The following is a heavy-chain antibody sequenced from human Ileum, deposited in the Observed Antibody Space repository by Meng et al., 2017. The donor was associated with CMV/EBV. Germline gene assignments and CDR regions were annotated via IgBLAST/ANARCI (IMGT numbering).Heavy chain of an antibody. CDR1: VYTFTGKH. J-gene: IGHJ5*02. CDR3: SGDSGTYPNWLDP. Sequence: SVNVSFKTSVYTFTGKHMHWLRQAPGQVFEWMGWINVNSSVADYAQKFQGRVRMTRDTSISTAYLELNSVTSDDTAMYYCSGDSGTYPNWLDPWGQGTLVTVSS. V-gene: IGHV1-2*02. D-gene: IGHD1-26*01. CDR2: INVNSSVA.